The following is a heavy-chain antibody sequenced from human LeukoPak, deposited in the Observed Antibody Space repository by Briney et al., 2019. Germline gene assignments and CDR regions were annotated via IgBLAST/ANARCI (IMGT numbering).Heavy chain of an antibody. V-gene: IGHV1-18*01. CDR1: GYTFTSYG. CDR2: ISAYNGNT. CDR3: ARDGTPEYDHIWGRPQLC. Sequence: ASVKVSCKASGYTFTSYGISWVRQAPGQGLEWMGWISAYNGNTNYAQKLQGRVTMTRDTSTSTVYMELKSMRSEDTAIYYCARDGTPEYDHIWGRPQLCWGQGTLVIVSS. J-gene: IGHJ4*02. D-gene: IGHD3-16*01.